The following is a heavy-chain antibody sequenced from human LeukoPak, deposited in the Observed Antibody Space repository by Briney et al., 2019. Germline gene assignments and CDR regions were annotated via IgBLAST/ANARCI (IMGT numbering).Heavy chain of an antibody. Sequence: ASLTLSCTASGYTFTGYYMRWVRQAPGQGLEWMGWINPNSGGTNYAQKFQGRITMTRDTSISTAYMELSRLRSDYTAVYYRAKEMVRGFYDMDVWGQGTTVTVSS. D-gene: IGHD3-10*01. CDR3: AKEMVRGFYDMDV. CDR1: GYTFTGYY. V-gene: IGHV1-2*02. CDR2: INPNSGGT. J-gene: IGHJ6*02.